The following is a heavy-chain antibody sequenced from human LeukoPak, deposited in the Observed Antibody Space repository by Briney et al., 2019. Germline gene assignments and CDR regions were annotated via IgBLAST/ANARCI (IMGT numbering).Heavy chain of an antibody. CDR2: ISGSGGST. V-gene: IGHV3-23*01. Sequence: GGSLRLSCAASGFTFSSYGMSWVRQAPGKGLESVSTISGSGGSTYYADSVKGRFTISRDNSKNTLYLQMNSLRAEDTAVYYCAKAEEVGATYYFDYWGQGTLVTVSS. J-gene: IGHJ4*02. CDR3: AKAEEVGATYYFDY. CDR1: GFTFSSYG. D-gene: IGHD1-26*01.